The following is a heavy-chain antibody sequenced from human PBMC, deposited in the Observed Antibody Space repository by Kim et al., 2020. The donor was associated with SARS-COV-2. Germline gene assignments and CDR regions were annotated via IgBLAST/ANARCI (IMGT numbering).Heavy chain of an antibody. J-gene: IGHJ4*02. V-gene: IGHV3-23*01. CDR3: AKAPRGWYFADY. Sequence: YYADSVKGRFTISRDNSKNTLYLQMNSLRAEDTAVYYCAKAPRGWYFADYWGQGTLVTVSS. D-gene: IGHD6-19*01.